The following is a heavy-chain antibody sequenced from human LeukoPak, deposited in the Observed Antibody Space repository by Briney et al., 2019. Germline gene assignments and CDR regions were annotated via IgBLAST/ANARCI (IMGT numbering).Heavy chain of an antibody. CDR1: GFTFSSYA. CDR2: IYTSGST. V-gene: IGHV4-4*07. D-gene: IGHD1-26*01. CDR3: AREGELAGYFDY. J-gene: IGHJ4*02. Sequence: GSLRLSCAASGFTFSSYAMSWIRQPAGKGLEWIGRIYTSGSTNYNPSLKSRVTISVDTSKNQFSLKLSSVTAADTAVYYCAREGELAGYFDYWGQGTLVTVSS.